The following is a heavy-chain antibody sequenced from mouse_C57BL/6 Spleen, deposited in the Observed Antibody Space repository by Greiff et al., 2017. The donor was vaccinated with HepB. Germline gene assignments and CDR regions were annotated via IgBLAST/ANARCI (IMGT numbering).Heavy chain of an antibody. D-gene: IGHD1-1*01. CDR3: ARGYYGYFDY. CDR2: IYPGDGDT. J-gene: IGHJ2*01. CDR1: GYAFSSSW. V-gene: IGHV1-82*01. Sequence: VQLQQSGPELVKPGASVKISCKASGYAFSSSWMNWVKQRPGKGLEWIGRIYPGDGDTNYNGKFKGQATLTADKSSSTAYMQLSSLTSEDSAVYFCARGYYGYFDYWGQGTTLTVSS.